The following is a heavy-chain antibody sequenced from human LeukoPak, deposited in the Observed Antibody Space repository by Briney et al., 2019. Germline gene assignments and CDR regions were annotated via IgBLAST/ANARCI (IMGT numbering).Heavy chain of an antibody. CDR3: ATCKHGYKAVYY. CDR1: GGSISSSSYY. J-gene: IGHJ4*02. D-gene: IGHD5-24*01. Sequence: SETLSLTCTVSGGSISSSSYYWGWIRQPPGKGLEWIGSIYYSGSTYYNPSLKSRVTISVDTSKNQFSLKLSSVTAADTAVYYCATCKHGYKAVYYWGQGTLVTVSS. CDR2: IYYSGST. V-gene: IGHV4-39*07.